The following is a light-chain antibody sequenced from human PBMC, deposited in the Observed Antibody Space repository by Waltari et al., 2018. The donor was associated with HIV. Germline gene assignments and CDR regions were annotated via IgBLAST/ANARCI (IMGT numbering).Light chain of an antibody. CDR1: QHIKTF. CDR3: QQTYSVSIT. CDR2: GGS. Sequence: IQLTQSPSSLSPSLRDNITITCRASQHIKTFLNWYQVRPGNAPRVLVYGGSSLPTAVPSRFTGDGSGSDFTLTINNLQPEDFASYFCQQTYSVSITFGPGTRLEI. J-gene: IGKJ5*01. V-gene: IGKV1-39*01.